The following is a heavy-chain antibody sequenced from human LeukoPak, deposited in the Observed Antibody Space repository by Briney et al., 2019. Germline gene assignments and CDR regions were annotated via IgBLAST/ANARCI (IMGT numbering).Heavy chain of an antibody. CDR1: GFTFSTYW. V-gene: IGHV3-7*01. J-gene: IGHJ4*02. Sequence: GGSLRLSCAASGFTFSTYWMSWVRQAPGKGLEWVANIKHDGSIQYYIDFVKGRFTISRDNAKNSLYLQMNNLRAEDTAVYYCAREIPKGTATLDYWGQGTLVTVYS. CDR2: IKHDGSIQ. D-gene: IGHD2-21*02. CDR3: AREIPKGTATLDY.